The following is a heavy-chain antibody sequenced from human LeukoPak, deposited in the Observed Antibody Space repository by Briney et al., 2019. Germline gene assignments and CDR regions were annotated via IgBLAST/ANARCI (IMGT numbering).Heavy chain of an antibody. V-gene: IGHV4-34*01. CDR3: ARRIYYGSGSYYNWFDP. D-gene: IGHD3-10*01. CDR2: INHSGST. Sequence: SETLSLTCAVYGGSFSGYYWSWIRQPPGKELEWIGEINHSGSTNYNPSLKSRVTISVDTSKNQFSLKLSSVTAADTAVYYCARRIYYGSGSYYNWFDPWGQGTLVTVSS. J-gene: IGHJ5*02. CDR1: GGSFSGYY.